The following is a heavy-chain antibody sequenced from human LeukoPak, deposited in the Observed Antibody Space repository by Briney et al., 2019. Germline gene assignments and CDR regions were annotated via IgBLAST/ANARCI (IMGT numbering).Heavy chain of an antibody. J-gene: IGHJ6*03. Sequence: PSETLPLTCAVSGYSISSGYYWGWIRQPPGKGLEWIGSIYHSGSTYYNPSLKSRVTISVDTSKNQFSLKLSSVTAADTAVYYCARVLPGYSNYYYYMDVWGKGTTVTVSS. CDR3: ARVLPGYSNYYYYMDV. CDR2: IYHSGST. CDR1: GYSISSGYY. D-gene: IGHD2-15*01. V-gene: IGHV4-38-2*01.